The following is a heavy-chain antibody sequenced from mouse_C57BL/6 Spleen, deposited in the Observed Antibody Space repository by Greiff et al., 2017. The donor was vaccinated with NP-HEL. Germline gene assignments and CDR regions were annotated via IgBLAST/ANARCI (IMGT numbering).Heavy chain of an antibody. D-gene: IGHD4-1*02. CDR3: ARGNWYYAMDY. J-gene: IGHJ4*01. CDR1: GYTFTSYW. V-gene: IGHV1-64*01. CDR2: IHPNSGST. Sequence: QVQLQQPGAELVKPGASVKLSCKASGYTFTSYWMPWVKQRPGQGLEWIGMIHPNSGSTNYNEKFKSKATLTVDKSSSTAYMQRSSLTSEDSAVYYCARGNWYYAMDYWGQGTSVTVSS.